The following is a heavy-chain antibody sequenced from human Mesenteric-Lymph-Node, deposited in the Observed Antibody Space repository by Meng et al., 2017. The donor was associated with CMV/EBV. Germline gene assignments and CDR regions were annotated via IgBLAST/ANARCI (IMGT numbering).Heavy chain of an antibody. V-gene: IGHV1-69*01. CDR2: IIPIFGTA. J-gene: IGHJ4*02. D-gene: IGHD1-1*01. Sequence: KVTCKASGGNFSSYAIRWVRQAPGQGIEWMGGIIPIFGTANYAQKFQGRVTITADESTSTAYMELSSLRSEDTAVYYCARDLSGRLDYWGQGTLVTVSS. CDR1: GGNFSSYA. CDR3: ARDLSGRLDY.